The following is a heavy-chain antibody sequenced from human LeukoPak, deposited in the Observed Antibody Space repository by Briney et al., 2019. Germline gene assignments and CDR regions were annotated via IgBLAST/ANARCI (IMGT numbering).Heavy chain of an antibody. J-gene: IGHJ3*02. D-gene: IGHD3-10*01. CDR1: GFTFSSYS. CDR2: ISSSSSYI. Sequence: GGSLRLSCAASGFTFSSYSMNWVRQAPGKGLEWISSISSSSSYIYYADSVKGRFTISRDNAKNSLDLQMNSLRAEDTAVYYCARDSSITMVRGVIKFPVRSCFNIWGQGTMVTVSS. V-gene: IGHV3-21*01. CDR3: ARDSSITMVRGVIKFPVRSCFNI.